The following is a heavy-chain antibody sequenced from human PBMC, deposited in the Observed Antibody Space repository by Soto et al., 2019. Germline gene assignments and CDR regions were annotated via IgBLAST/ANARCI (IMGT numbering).Heavy chain of an antibody. CDR1: GFTFSSYA. D-gene: IGHD3-10*01. CDR2: ISGSGGST. V-gene: IGHV3-23*01. CDR3: ANPPRGSGLERDYYYGMDV. J-gene: IGHJ6*02. Sequence: GGSLRLSCAASGFTFSSYAMSWVRQAPGKGQEWVSAISGSGGSTYYADSVKGRFTISRDNSKNTLYLQMNSLRAEDTAVYYCANPPRGSGLERDYYYGMDVWGQGTTVTVSS.